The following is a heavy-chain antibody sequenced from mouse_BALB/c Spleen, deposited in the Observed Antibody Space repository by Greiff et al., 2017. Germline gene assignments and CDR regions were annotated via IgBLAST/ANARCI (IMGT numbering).Heavy chain of an antibody. CDR1: GYSITSGYY. V-gene: IGHV3-6*02. CDR2: ISYDGSN. D-gene: IGHD1-1*01. J-gene: IGHJ4*01. CDR3: AKIYYYGPGAMDY. Sequence: EVQLQESGPGLVKPSQSLSLTCSVTGYSITSGYYWNWIRQFPGNKLEWMGYISYDGSNNYNPSLKNRISITRDTSKNQFFLKLNSVTTEDTATYYCAKIYYYGPGAMDYWGQGTSVTVSS.